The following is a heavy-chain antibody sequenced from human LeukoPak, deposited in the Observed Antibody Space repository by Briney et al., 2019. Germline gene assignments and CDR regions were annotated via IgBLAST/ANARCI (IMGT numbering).Heavy chain of an antibody. Sequence: PGRSLRLSCAASGFTFSSYAMHWVRQAPGKGPEWVAIISFDGSYKNYADSVKGRVTISRDNSKNTLYLQMNSLKTEDTAVYYCTGSFGELTFFDYWGQGTLVTVSS. V-gene: IGHV3-30*04. J-gene: IGHJ4*02. D-gene: IGHD3-10*01. CDR1: GFTFSSYA. CDR2: ISFDGSYK. CDR3: TGSFGELTFFDY.